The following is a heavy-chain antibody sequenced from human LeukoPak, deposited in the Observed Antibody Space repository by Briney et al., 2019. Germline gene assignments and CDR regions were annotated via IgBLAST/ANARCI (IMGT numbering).Heavy chain of an antibody. D-gene: IGHD5-18*01. CDR1: GGSISSSSYY. V-gene: IGHV4-39*07. CDR2: IYYSGST. J-gene: IGHJ4*02. Sequence: SETLSLTCTVSGGSISSSSYYWGWIRQPPGKGLEWIGSIYYSGSTYYNPSLKSRVTISVDTSKNQFSLKLSSVTAADTAVYYCARGDTWTQLWLPDYWGQGTLVTVSS. CDR3: ARGDTWTQLWLPDY.